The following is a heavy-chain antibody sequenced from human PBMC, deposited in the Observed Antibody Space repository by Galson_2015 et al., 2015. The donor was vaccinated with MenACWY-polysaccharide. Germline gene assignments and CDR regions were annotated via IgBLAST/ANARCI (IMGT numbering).Heavy chain of an antibody. CDR3: ARDGYSFGHYSDL. CDR2: ISYDGDRQ. D-gene: IGHD5-18*01. CDR1: GFTFSKFS. J-gene: IGHJ4*02. V-gene: IGHV3-30*03. Sequence: SLRLSCAASGFTFSKFSMHWVRQALGKGLEWVALISYDGDRQYYVDSVKGRFTVSRDNSKNTVYLQMDSLRTEDSAVYFCARDGYSFGHYSDLWGQGTLVTVS.